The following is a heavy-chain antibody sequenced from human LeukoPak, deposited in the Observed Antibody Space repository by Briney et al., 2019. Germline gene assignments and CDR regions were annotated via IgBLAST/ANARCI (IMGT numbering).Heavy chain of an antibody. CDR1: GGSIGTYY. V-gene: IGHV4-59*08. CDR2: IYVTGST. Sequence: PSEPLSLTCTVSGGSIGTYYWSWIRQSPGEGLEWIGYIYVTGSTRYNPYLQSRVTISVDTSRNQFFLKMSSVTAADTAVYYCARHIGGGIEDMDVWGKGTKVTVSS. J-gene: IGHJ6*03. D-gene: IGHD3-16*02. CDR3: ARHIGGGIEDMDV.